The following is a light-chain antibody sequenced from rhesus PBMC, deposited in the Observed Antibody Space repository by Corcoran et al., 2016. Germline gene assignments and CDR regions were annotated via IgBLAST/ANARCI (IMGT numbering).Light chain of an antibody. CDR1: QSISSW. CDR3: LQYSSSPFT. J-gene: IGKJ3*01. Sequence: DIQMTQSPSSLSASVGDTVTITCRASQSISSWLDWYQQKPGKAPKLRIYKAYSLQSGVPPRFSGSGSGTDFSLTISSLQPEDFATYYCLQYSSSPFTFGPGTKLDIK. CDR2: KAY. V-gene: IGKV1-22*01.